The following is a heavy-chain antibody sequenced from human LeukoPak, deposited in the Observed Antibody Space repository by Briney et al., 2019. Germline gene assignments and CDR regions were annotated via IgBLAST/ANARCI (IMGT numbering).Heavy chain of an antibody. CDR3: ARAPYVLGIDAFDI. J-gene: IGHJ3*02. D-gene: IGHD7-27*01. Sequence: GASVKVSCKASGYTFTGYYMHWVRQAPGQGLEWMGRINPNSGGTNYAQKFQGRVTMTRDTSISTAYMELSSLRSEDTAVYYCARAPYVLGIDAFDIWGQGTMVTVSS. V-gene: IGHV1-2*06. CDR1: GYTFTGYY. CDR2: INPNSGGT.